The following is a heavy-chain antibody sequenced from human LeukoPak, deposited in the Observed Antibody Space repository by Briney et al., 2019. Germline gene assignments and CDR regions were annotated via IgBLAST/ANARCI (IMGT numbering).Heavy chain of an antibody. J-gene: IGHJ4*02. Sequence: GGSLRLSCTASGFSLDSHWMHWVRQVPGKGLVWLSRINADGQSVGYADSVRGRFTISRDNARNTVYLQTNSLRPEDTAVYYCARDLPPYSSLDYWGQGTLVTVSS. CDR1: GFSLDSHW. CDR3: ARDLPPYSSLDY. V-gene: IGHV3-74*01. D-gene: IGHD6-13*01. CDR2: INADGQSV.